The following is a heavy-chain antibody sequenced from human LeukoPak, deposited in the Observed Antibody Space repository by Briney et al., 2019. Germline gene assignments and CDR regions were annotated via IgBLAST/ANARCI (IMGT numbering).Heavy chain of an antibody. Sequence: PSETLSLTCTVSGGSIINYYWNWIRQAPPGKGLEWIGYIYYSGSTNYNPSLKSRVTISVDTSKNQFSLKLSSVTAADTAVYYCARSGRGLDEYYFDYWGQGTLVTVSS. CDR1: GGSIINYY. V-gene: IGHV4-59*01. CDR3: ARSGRGLDEYYFDY. CDR2: IYYSGST. J-gene: IGHJ4*02. D-gene: IGHD3/OR15-3a*01.